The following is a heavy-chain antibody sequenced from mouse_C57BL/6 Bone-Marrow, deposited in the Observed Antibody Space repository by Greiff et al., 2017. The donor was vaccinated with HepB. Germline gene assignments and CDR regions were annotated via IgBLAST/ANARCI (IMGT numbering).Heavy chain of an antibody. CDR1: GYSFTGYY. Sequence: VQLQQSGPELVKPGASVKISCKASGYSFTGYYMNWVKQSPEKSLEWIGEINPSTGGTTYNQKFKAKATLTVDKSSSTAYMQLKSLTSEDSAVYYCARGRLSTDFFDYWSQGTTLTVSS. CDR3: ARGRLSTDFFDY. CDR2: INPSTGGT. V-gene: IGHV1-42*01. J-gene: IGHJ2*01. D-gene: IGHD5-1*01.